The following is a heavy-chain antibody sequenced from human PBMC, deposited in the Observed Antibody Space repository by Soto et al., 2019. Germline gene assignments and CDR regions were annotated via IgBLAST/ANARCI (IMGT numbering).Heavy chain of an antibody. D-gene: IGHD4-17*01. CDR1: GFTFSSYG. CDR2: ISYDGSNK. CDR3: AADVGGYIYGLARH. V-gene: IGHV3-30*03. J-gene: IGHJ4*02. Sequence: GGSLRLSCAASGFTFSSYGMHWVRQAPGKGLEWVAVISYDGSNKYYADSVKGRFTISRDNSENTLYLQMNSLRAEDTAVYYCAADVGGYIYGLARHWGPGTLVTVSS.